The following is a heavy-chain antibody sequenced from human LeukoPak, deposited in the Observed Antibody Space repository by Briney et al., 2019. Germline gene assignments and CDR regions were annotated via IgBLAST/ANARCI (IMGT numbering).Heavy chain of an antibody. D-gene: IGHD6-13*01. CDR1: GFTFSSYW. CDR3: ARAEGYSSSLDY. J-gene: IGHJ4*02. CDR2: IKQDGSEE. V-gene: IGHV3-7*01. Sequence: GGSLRLSCAASGFTFSSYWMSWVRQAPGKGLEWVANIKQDGSEENYVDSVKGRFTISRDNAKNSLYLQMNSLRAEDTALYYCARAEGYSSSLDYWGQGTLVTVSS.